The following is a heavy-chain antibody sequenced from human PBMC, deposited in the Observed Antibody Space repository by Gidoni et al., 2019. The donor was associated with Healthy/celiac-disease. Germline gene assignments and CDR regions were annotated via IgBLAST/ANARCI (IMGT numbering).Heavy chain of an antibody. Sequence: QVQLVQSGAEVKKPGASVKVSCKASGYTFPGHYIHWVRQAPGQGLEWMGWINPNSGGTNYAQKFQGRVTMTRDTSISTAYMELSRLRSDDTAVYYCARETYYYGSGSYYRVGFQHWGQGTLVTVSS. J-gene: IGHJ1*01. CDR3: ARETYYYGSGSYYRVGFQH. CDR2: INPNSGGT. V-gene: IGHV1-2*02. D-gene: IGHD3-10*01. CDR1: GYTFPGHY.